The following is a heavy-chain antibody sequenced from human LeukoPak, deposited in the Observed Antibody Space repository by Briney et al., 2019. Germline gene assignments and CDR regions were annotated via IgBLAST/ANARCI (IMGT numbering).Heavy chain of an antibody. D-gene: IGHD3-22*01. CDR1: GFTFSSYG. Sequence: GGSLRLSCAAPGFTFSSYGMHWVRQAPGKGLEWVAFIRHDGSNKYYADSVKGRFTISRDNSKNTLYLQMNSLRAEDTAVYYCAKAGGPYYYDSSGYPAFDYWGQGTLVTVSS. J-gene: IGHJ4*02. CDR3: AKAGGPYYYDSSGYPAFDY. V-gene: IGHV3-30*02. CDR2: IRHDGSNK.